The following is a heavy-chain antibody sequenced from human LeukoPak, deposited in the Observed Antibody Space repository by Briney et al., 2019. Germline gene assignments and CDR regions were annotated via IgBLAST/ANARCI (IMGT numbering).Heavy chain of an antibody. CDR3: TTGTWIQLWLADY. CDR2: IKSKTDGGTT. CDR1: GFTFTNAW. V-gene: IGHV3-15*01. J-gene: IGHJ4*02. D-gene: IGHD5-18*01. Sequence: GGSLRLSCAASGFTFTNAWMSWVRQVPGKGLEWVGHIKSKTDGGTTDYAAPVKGRFTISRDDSKTTLCLQMDSLKTEDTAVYYCTTGTWIQLWLADYWGQGTLVTVSS.